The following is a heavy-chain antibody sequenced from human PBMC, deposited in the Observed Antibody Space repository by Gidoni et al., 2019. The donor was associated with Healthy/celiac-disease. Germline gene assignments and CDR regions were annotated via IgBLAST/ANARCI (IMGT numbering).Heavy chain of an antibody. J-gene: IGHJ6*02. D-gene: IGHD6-6*01. Sequence: QVQLQQWGAGLLKPSETLSLTCAVYGGSFSGYYWSWIRKPPGTGLEWIGEINHSGSTNYNPSLKSRVTISVDTSKNQFSLKLSSVTAADTAVYYCARDRIAARSGLVYYYYGMDVWGQGTTVTVSS. CDR1: GGSFSGYY. CDR3: ARDRIAARSGLVYYYYGMDV. V-gene: IGHV4-34*01. CDR2: INHSGST.